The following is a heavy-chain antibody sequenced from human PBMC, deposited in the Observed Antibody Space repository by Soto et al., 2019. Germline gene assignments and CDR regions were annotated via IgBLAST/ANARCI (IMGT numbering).Heavy chain of an antibody. V-gene: IGHV3-7*01. J-gene: IGHJ6*03. CDR1: GFTFSSYW. CDR2: IKQDGSEK. CDR3: ARGPDTTVNGEYYYYMDV. D-gene: IGHD4-4*01. Sequence: GGSLRLSCAASGFTFSSYWMSWVRQAPGKGLEWVANIKQDGSEKYYVDSVKGRFTISRDNAKNSLYLKMNSLRAEDTAVYYCARGPDTTVNGEYYYYMDVWGKGTTVTASS.